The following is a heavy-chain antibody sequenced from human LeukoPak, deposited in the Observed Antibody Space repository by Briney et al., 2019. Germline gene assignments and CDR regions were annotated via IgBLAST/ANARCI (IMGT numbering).Heavy chain of an antibody. CDR2: ISGSGGST. CDR1: GFTFSSYA. J-gene: IGHJ4*02. V-gene: IGHV3-23*01. Sequence: GGSLRLSCAASGFTFSSYAMSWVRQAPGKGLEWVSAISGSGGSTYYADSVKGRFTISRDNSKNTLYLQMNSLRAEDTAVYYCAKECPGWGYDSSGYYWAFDYWGQGTLVTVSS. CDR3: AKECPGWGYDSSGYYWAFDY. D-gene: IGHD3-22*01.